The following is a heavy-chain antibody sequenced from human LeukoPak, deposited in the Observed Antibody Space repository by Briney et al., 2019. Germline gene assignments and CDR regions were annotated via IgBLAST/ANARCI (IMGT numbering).Heavy chain of an antibody. CDR3: ARGPYGSSWTDYYYYMDV. Sequence: PGGSLRLSCAASGFTFSSYWMHWVRQAPGKGLVWVSRINSDGSSTSYADSVKGRFTISRDNAKNTLYLQMNSLRAEDTAVYYCARGPYGSSWTDYYYYMDVWGKGTTVTVSS. CDR2: INSDGSST. J-gene: IGHJ6*03. V-gene: IGHV3-74*01. D-gene: IGHD6-13*01. CDR1: GFTFSSYW.